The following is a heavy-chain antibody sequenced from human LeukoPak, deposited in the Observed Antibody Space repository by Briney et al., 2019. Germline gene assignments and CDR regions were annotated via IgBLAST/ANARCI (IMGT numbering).Heavy chain of an antibody. J-gene: IGHJ5*02. CDR1: GGSISSYY. V-gene: IGHV4-59*01. CDR2: IYYSGST. CDR3: ARDVYSSGWYRRDNWFDP. Sequence: SETLSLTCTVSGGSISSYYWSWIRQPPGKGLEWIGYIYYSGSTNYNPSLKSRVTISVDTSKNQFSLKLSSVTAADTAVYYCARDVYSSGWYRRDNWFDPWGQGTLVTVSS. D-gene: IGHD6-19*01.